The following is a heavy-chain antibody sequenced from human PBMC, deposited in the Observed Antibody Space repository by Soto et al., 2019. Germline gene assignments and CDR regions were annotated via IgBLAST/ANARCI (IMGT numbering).Heavy chain of an antibody. D-gene: IGHD3-9*01. CDR1: GFSLSTSGVG. J-gene: IGHJ4*02. CDR2: IYWNDDK. CDR3: AHSRKDYYDILTGYNSFDY. Sequence: SGPTLVNPTQTLTLTCTFSGFSLSTSGVGVGWIRQPPGKALEWLALIYWNDDKRYSPSLKSRLTITKDTSKNQVVLTMTNMDPVDTATYYCAHSRKDYYDILTGYNSFDYWGQGTLVTVSS. V-gene: IGHV2-5*01.